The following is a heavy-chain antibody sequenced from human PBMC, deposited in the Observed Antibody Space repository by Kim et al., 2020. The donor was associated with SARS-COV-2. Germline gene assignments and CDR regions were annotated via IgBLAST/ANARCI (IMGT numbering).Heavy chain of an antibody. CDR2: IYYSGST. CDR3: VRDAGNSGWYGGGGYYYYYMDV. Sequence: SETLSLTCTVSGGSISSYYWSWIRQPPGKGLEWIGYIYYSGSTNYNPSLKSRVTISVDTSKNQFSLKLSSVTAADTAVYYCVRDAGNSGWYGGGGYYYYYMDVWGKGTTVTVSS. D-gene: IGHD6-19*01. CDR1: GGSISSYY. V-gene: IGHV4-59*01. J-gene: IGHJ6*03.